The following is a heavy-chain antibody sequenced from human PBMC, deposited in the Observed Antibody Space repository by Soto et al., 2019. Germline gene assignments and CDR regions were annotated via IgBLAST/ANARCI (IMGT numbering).Heavy chain of an antibody. CDR1: GGSVNGYY. J-gene: IGHJ4*02. V-gene: IGHV4-34*01. D-gene: IGHD3-3*01. CDR2: ISHTGGT. Sequence: SETLSLTCAVYGGSVNGYYWNWIRQPPGKGLEWIGEISHTGGTHYNPSLKSRVTMSVDTSKNQFSLRLSSVTAADTAIYYCATRITVFGLLIPNFDRWGQGALVTSPQ. CDR3: ATRITVFGLLIPNFDR.